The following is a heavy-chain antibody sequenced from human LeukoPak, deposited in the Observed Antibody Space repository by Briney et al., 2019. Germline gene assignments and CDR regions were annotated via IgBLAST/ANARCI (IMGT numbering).Heavy chain of an antibody. D-gene: IGHD3-22*01. Sequence: PSEXLSLTCAFYGGSFSGYYWSWLRQPPGKGLEWIGEINHSGSTNYNPSLTSRVTISVDTSKTQFSLKLSSVTAADTAVYYCARASRITMIVVVITRDYYYYMDVWGKGTTVTVSS. CDR1: GGSFSGYY. CDR2: INHSGST. CDR3: ARASRITMIVVVITRDYYYYMDV. V-gene: IGHV4-34*01. J-gene: IGHJ6*03.